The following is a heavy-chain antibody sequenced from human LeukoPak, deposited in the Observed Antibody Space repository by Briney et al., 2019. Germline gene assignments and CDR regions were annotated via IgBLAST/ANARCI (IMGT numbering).Heavy chain of an antibody. CDR3: ARRIVGATTVVFDY. D-gene: IGHD1-26*01. CDR1: GGSISSYY. J-gene: IGHJ4*02. V-gene: IGHV4-59*12. CDR2: IYYSGST. Sequence: PSETLSLTCTVSGGSISSYYWSWIRQPPGKGLEWIGYIYYSGSTNYNPSLKSRVTISVDTSKNQFSLKLSSVTAADTAVYYCARRIVGATTVVFDYWGQGTLVTVSS.